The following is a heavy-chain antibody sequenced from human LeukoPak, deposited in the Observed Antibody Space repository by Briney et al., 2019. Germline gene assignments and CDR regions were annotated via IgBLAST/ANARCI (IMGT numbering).Heavy chain of an antibody. V-gene: IGHV1-69*13. CDR2: IIPIFSTA. Sequence: SVKVSCKASGGTFSSYAISWVRQAPGQGLEWMGGIIPIFSTANYAQKFQGRVTITADESTSTAYMELSSLRSEDTAVYYCARARGGYRYYFDYWGQGTLVTVSS. CDR1: GGTFSSYA. J-gene: IGHJ4*02. D-gene: IGHD1-1*01. CDR3: ARARGGYRYYFDY.